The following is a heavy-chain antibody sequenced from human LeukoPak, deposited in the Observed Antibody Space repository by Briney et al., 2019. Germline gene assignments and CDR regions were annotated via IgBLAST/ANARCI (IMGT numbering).Heavy chain of an antibody. CDR3: ARGPRWTRQSGGLGY. CDR1: GYTFTDYH. CDR2: INPNSGGT. D-gene: IGHD2-15*01. V-gene: IGHV1-2*06. Sequence: ASVKVSCKASGYTFTDYHIHWVRQAPGQGLEWMGRINPNSGGTNYAQRFQGRVTVTRDTSISTAYMEPSTLRSEDTAVYYGARGPRWTRQSGGLGYWGQGTLVTVSS. J-gene: IGHJ4*02.